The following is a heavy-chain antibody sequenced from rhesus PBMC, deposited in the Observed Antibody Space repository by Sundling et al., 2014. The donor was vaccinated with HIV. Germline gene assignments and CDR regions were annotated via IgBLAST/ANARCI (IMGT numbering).Heavy chain of an antibody. CDR1: GGSISSSY. J-gene: IGHJ6*01. CDR2: IYGSGSST. Sequence: QLQLQESGPGLVKPSETLSVTCAVSGGSISSSYWSWIRQAPGKGLEWIGYIYGSGSSTNYNPSLKSRVTLSVDTSKNQLSLKLSSVTAADTAVYYCAREGIARLEGLDSWGQGVVVTVSS. V-gene: IGHV4-169*02. D-gene: IGHD6-13*01. CDR3: AREGIARLEGLDS.